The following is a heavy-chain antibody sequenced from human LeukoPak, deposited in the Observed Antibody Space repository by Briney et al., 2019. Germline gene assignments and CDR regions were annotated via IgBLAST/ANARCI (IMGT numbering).Heavy chain of an antibody. D-gene: IGHD1-26*01. CDR1: GFTFSSYS. V-gene: IGHV3-21*01. CDR2: ISSSNSYI. Sequence: GGSLRLSCAASGFTFSSYSMNWVRQAPGKGLEWASSISSSNSYIYYADSVKGRFTISRDNAKNSLYLQMNSLRAEDTAVYYCARDGIVGATAFDYWGQGTLVTVSS. CDR3: ARDGIVGATAFDY. J-gene: IGHJ4*02.